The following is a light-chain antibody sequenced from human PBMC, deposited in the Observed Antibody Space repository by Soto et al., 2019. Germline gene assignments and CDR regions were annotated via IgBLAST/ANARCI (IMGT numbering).Light chain of an antibody. Sequence: DIVMTQSPDSLAVSLGERATINCKSSQSVLYSSNNKNYLAWYQQKPGQAPRLLIYGASTRATAIPARFSGSGSGTQFTLTITSLQSEDFAVYYCQHYNNWPPWTFGQGTKVDI. J-gene: IGKJ1*01. V-gene: IGKV4-1*01. CDR1: QSVLYSSNNKNY. CDR3: QHYNNWPPWT. CDR2: GAS.